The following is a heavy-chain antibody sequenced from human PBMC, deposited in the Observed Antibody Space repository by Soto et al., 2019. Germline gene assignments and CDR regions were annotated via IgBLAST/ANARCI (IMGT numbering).Heavy chain of an antibody. CDR2: ISAYNGNT. CDR3: ARENTIYDFWSGYYTGYFDY. J-gene: IGHJ4*02. Sequence: QVQLVQSGAEVKKPGVSVKVSCKASGYTFTSYGISWVRQAPGQGLEWMGWISAYNGNTNYAQKLQGRVTMTTDTSTSTAYMELRSLRSDDTAVSYCARENTIYDFWSGYYTGYFDYWGQGTLVTVSS. V-gene: IGHV1-18*01. CDR1: GYTFTSYG. D-gene: IGHD3-3*01.